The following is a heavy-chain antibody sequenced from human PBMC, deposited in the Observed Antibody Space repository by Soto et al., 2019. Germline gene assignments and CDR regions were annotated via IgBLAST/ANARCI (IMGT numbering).Heavy chain of an antibody. CDR1: GFTFSNYV. V-gene: IGHV3-23*01. J-gene: IGHJ6*03. Sequence: EVQLLEYGGGLVQPGGSLRLTCAASGFTFSNYVMSWVRQAPGKGLAWVSSISNSGSNRYYAESVKGRVTISRDNSNNTLYLQMNSLRAEDTALYYCARRGRTLPHDSYYMDVWGKGTTVTVSS. CDR2: ISNSGSNR. CDR3: ARRGRTLPHDSYYMDV.